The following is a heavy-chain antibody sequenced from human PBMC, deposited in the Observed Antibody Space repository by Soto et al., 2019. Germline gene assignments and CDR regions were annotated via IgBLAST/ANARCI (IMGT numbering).Heavy chain of an antibody. CDR2: ISGSGGST. CDR3: EKGDLPLRATNRRPGTNWFDP. V-gene: IGHV3-23*01. J-gene: IGHJ5*02. Sequence: PVGSRRLSCAASGCTCSSYDISWVLQAPWNWLEWFSAISGSGGSTYYADSVKGLFTISRDNSKNTLYLQMNSLRAEDTAVYYCEKGDLPLRATNRRPGTNWFDPWGQGTLVTVSS. D-gene: IGHD1-26*01. CDR1: GCTCSSYD.